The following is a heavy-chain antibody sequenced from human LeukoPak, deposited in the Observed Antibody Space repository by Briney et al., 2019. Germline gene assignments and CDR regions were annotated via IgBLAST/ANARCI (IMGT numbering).Heavy chain of an antibody. CDR2: ISYSGGP. CDR1: GDSISSYH. V-gene: IGHV4-59*12. J-gene: IGHJ4*02. Sequence: SETLSLTCTVSGDSISSYHWSWIRQPPGKGLEWIGYISYSGGPNYNPSHKSRVTISVDTSKNQFSLKLTSVTAADTAVYYCAKVAKYYYGSETYFFFDHWGQGTLVTVSS. D-gene: IGHD3-10*01. CDR3: AKVAKYYYGSETYFFFDH.